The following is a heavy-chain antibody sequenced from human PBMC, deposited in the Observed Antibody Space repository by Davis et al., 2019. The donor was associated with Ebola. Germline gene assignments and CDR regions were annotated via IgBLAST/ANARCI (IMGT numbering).Heavy chain of an antibody. CDR2: LGTSADT. D-gene: IGHD1-14*01. Sequence: GGSLRLSCAASGFTFSDYYMSWIRQAPGKGLEWVSTLGTSADTYYADSVKGRFTISRDNSKNTLYLQMSSLRAEDTAVYYCARDLPGGDWYFDLWGRGTLVTVSS. V-gene: IGHV3-66*03. J-gene: IGHJ2*01. CDR3: ARDLPGGDWYFDL. CDR1: GFTFSDYY.